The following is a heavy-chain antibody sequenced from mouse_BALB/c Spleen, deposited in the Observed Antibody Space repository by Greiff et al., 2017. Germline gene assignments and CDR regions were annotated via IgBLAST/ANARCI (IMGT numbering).Heavy chain of an antibody. CDR1: GFSLTSYG. Sequence: VKLVESGPGLVAPSQSLSITCTVSGFSLTSYGVHWVRQPPGKGLEWLGVIWAGGSTNYNSALMSRLSISKDNSKSQVFLKMNSLQTDDTAMYYCARPIYGSSLSYAMDYWGQGTSVTVSS. D-gene: IGHD1-1*01. CDR3: ARPIYGSSLSYAMDY. V-gene: IGHV2-9*02. J-gene: IGHJ4*01. CDR2: IWAGGST.